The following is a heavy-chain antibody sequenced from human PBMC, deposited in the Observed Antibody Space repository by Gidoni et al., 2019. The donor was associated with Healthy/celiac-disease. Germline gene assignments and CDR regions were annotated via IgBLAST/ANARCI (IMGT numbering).Heavy chain of an antibody. V-gene: IGHV4-39*01. Sequence: QLQLQESGPGLVKPSETLSVTCTVSGGSISSSSYYWGWIRQPPGKGLEWIGSIYYSGSTYYNPSLKSRVTISVDTSKNQCSLKLSSVTAADTAVYYCARLTRWEPRLDYWGQGTLVTVSS. CDR1: GGSISSSSYY. CDR3: ARLTRWEPRLDY. J-gene: IGHJ4*02. CDR2: IYYSGST. D-gene: IGHD1-26*01.